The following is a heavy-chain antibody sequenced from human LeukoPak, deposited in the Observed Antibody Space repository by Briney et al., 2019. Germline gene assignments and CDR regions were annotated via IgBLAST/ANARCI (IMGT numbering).Heavy chain of an antibody. CDR3: ARDRQWLSYYYYGMDV. V-gene: IGHV1-18*01. Sequence: GASVKVSCKASGYTFTSYGIRWVRQAPGQGLEWMGWISAYNGNTNYAQKLQGRVTMTTDTSTSTAYMELRSLRSDDTAVYYCARDRQWLSYYYYGMDVWGQGTTVTVSS. D-gene: IGHD6-19*01. CDR1: GYTFTSYG. J-gene: IGHJ6*02. CDR2: ISAYNGNT.